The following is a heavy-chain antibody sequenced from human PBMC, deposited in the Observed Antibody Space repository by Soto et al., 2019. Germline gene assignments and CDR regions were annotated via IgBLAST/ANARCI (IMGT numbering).Heavy chain of an antibody. V-gene: IGHV3-23*01. CDR1: GFSFSSYA. Sequence: EVQLLESGGGLVQPGGSPRLSCAASGFSFSSYAMSWVRQAPGKGPEWVSGISASGSKTYYRDSVKGRSTISRDNSKNTLYLQMNSLRAEDSAIYYCAKDPNGDYVGAFDIWGQGTVVTVSS. CDR3: AKDPNGDYVGAFDI. CDR2: ISASGSKT. D-gene: IGHD4-17*01. J-gene: IGHJ3*02.